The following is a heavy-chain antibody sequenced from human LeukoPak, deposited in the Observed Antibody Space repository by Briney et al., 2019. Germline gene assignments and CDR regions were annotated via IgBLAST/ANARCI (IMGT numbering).Heavy chain of an antibody. V-gene: IGHV4-31*03. CDR3: ARDGTETYYYDSSGYSLDY. J-gene: IGHJ4*02. CDR2: IYYSGSS. D-gene: IGHD3-22*01. CDR1: GGSINNGGYY. Sequence: SETLSLTCTVSGGSINNGGYYWSWIRQHPGKGLEWIGYIYYSGSSYYNPSLRSRVTISVDTSKNHFSLKLSSVTAADTAVYYCARDGTETYYYDSSGYSLDYWGQGTLVTVSS.